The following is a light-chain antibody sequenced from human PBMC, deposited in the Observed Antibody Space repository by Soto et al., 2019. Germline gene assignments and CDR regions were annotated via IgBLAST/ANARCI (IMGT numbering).Light chain of an antibody. V-gene: IGKV3D-15*01. CDR3: QQYDNWPLT. J-gene: IGKJ4*01. CDR2: GAS. Sequence: EIVMTQSPATLSVSPGERATLSCRASQSVDSNLAWYQQNPGQAPRLLIFGASTRATGIPARFSGSGSGTDCTLTISSLQYEDFGVYSCQQYDNWPLTLGGGTKVDIK. CDR1: QSVDSN.